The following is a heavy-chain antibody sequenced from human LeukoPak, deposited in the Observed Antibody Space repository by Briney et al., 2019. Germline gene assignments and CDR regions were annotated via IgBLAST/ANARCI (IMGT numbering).Heavy chain of an antibody. D-gene: IGHD3-22*01. CDR2: IYGGGNT. V-gene: IGHV3-53*01. CDR1: GFTVSGSY. J-gene: IGHJ4*02. CDR3: AGYDSSGYYYN. Sequence: GGSLRLSCAASGFTVSGSYMNWVRQAPGKGLEWVSLIYGGGNTYYADSVKGRFTISRDNSKNTLYLQMSSLRAEDTAVYYCAGYDSSGYYYNWGQGTLVTVSS.